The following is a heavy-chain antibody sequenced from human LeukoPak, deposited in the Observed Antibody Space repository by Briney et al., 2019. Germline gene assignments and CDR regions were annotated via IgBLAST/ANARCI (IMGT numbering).Heavy chain of an antibody. V-gene: IGHV4-30-2*01. D-gene: IGHD2-2*01. J-gene: IGHJ4*02. CDR3: ARRPLGYCSSTSCPTPYYFDY. CDR1: GGSISSGGYS. CDR2: IYHSGST. Sequence: TLSLTCAVSGGSISSGGYSWSWIRQPPGKGLEWIGYIYHSGSTYYNPSLKSRVTISVDTSKNQFSLKLSSVTAADTAVYYCARRPLGYCSSTSCPTPYYFDYWGQGTLVTVSS.